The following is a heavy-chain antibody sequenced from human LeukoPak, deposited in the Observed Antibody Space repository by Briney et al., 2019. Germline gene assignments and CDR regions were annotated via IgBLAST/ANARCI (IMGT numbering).Heavy chain of an antibody. CDR3: ARDLSGRYSSDY. D-gene: IGHD1-26*01. Sequence: GRSLRLSCAASGFTFSSYAMHWVRQAPGKGLEWVAVISNDGSSKHHADSVKGRFTISRDNSKNTLYLQMNSLRAEDTAVYYCARDLSGRYSSDYWGNGTIVSVSS. V-gene: IGHV3-30-3*01. CDR1: GFTFSSYA. J-gene: IGHJ4*03. CDR2: ISNDGSSK.